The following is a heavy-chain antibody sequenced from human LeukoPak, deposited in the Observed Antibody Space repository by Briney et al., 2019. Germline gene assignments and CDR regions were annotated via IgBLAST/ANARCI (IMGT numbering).Heavy chain of an antibody. CDR1: GFTFDDYA. D-gene: IGHD5-24*01. CDR3: AKGRGGDGYKPFDY. V-gene: IGHV3-43D*03. CDR2: ISWDGGST. Sequence: GGSLRLSCSASGFTFDDYAMHWVRQAPGKGLEWVSLISWDGGSTYYADSVKGRFTISRDNSKNSLYLQMNSLRAEDTALYYCAKGRGGDGYKPFDYWGQGTLVTVSS. J-gene: IGHJ4*02.